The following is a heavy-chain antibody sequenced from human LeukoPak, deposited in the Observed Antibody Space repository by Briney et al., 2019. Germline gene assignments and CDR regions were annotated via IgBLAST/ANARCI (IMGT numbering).Heavy chain of an antibody. CDR1: GFTFSSYA. J-gene: IGHJ4*02. CDR2: ISGSGDST. Sequence: GGSLRLSCAASGFTFSSYAMNWVRQAPGKGLEWVSAISGSGDSTDYADSVKGRFPISRDNSKNTLYLQMNSLRAEDTAVYYCAKVPLIAAPKHFDYWGQGTLVTVSS. D-gene: IGHD6-13*01. CDR3: AKVPLIAAPKHFDY. V-gene: IGHV3-23*01.